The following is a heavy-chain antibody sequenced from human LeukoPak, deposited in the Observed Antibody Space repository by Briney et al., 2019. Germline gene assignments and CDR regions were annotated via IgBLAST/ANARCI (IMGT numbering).Heavy chain of an antibody. CDR3: ARVRDSIFGVVSHEINY. Sequence: KAGGSLRLSCAASGFTFSSYSMNWVRQAPGKGLEWVSSISSSGNYIYYADSVKGRFTISRDDAKNSLYLQMNSLRAEDTAVYYCARVRDSIFGVVSHEINYWGQGTLVTVSS. D-gene: IGHD3-3*02. J-gene: IGHJ4*02. CDR2: ISSSGNYI. CDR1: GFTFSSYS. V-gene: IGHV3-21*01.